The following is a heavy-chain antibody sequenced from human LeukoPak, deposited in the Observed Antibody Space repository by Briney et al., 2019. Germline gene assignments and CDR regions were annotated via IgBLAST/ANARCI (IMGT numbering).Heavy chain of an antibody. D-gene: IGHD2-15*01. CDR3: AKAGRDCSGASCYNYGMDV. Sequence: GRSLRLSCAVSGFTFSTCGMHWVRQAPGKGLEWVAVISSDGNDKYYAVSVKGRFTISRDNSKNTLYLQMNSLRAEDTAAYYCAKAGRDCSGASCYNYGMDVWGQGTTVTVSS. V-gene: IGHV3-30*18. CDR1: GFTFSTCG. J-gene: IGHJ6*02. CDR2: ISSDGNDK.